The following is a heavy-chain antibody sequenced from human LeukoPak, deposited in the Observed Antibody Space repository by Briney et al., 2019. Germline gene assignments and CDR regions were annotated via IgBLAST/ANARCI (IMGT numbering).Heavy chain of an antibody. CDR1: GFPFSDYG. CDR2: ISNDGKAK. V-gene: IGHV3-30*18. D-gene: IGHD3-10*01. J-gene: IGHJ4*02. CDR3: AKETGPRGGFDY. Sequence: PGGSLRLSCLASGFPFSDYGMHWVRQAPGEGPEWVAVISNDGKAKFYADSVKGRLTISRDNFRNTLYLQMNSLRTEDTALYFCAKETGPRGGFDYWGQGTLVTVSS.